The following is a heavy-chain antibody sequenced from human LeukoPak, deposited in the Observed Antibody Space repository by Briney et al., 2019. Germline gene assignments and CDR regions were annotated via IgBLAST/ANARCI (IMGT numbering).Heavy chain of an antibody. D-gene: IGHD2/OR15-2a*01. Sequence: QAGGSLRLSCAASGFTFSDHAMSWVRQAPAKGLEWVSSINGNGGGSYYIDSVKGRFTISRDDSKNTVYLQMNSLRVEDTALYYCARERREDPPYTTSYFFDPWGQGTLVTVSS. CDR1: GFTFSDHA. V-gene: IGHV3-23*01. CDR3: ARERREDPPYTTSYFFDP. CDR2: INGNGGGS. J-gene: IGHJ5*02.